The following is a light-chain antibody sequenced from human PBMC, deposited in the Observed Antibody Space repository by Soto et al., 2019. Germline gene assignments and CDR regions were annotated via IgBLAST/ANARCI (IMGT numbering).Light chain of an antibody. CDR1: QGISNY. CDR2: AAS. Sequence: DIQLTQSPASLSAYLGDRVTITCRASQGISNYLAWYQQKPGKVPRLLIYAASTLQSGVPSRFSGSGSGTDFTLTISSLQPEDVATYYCQKYNSVPRTFGQGTRLEIK. J-gene: IGKJ5*01. CDR3: QKYNSVPRT. V-gene: IGKV1-27*01.